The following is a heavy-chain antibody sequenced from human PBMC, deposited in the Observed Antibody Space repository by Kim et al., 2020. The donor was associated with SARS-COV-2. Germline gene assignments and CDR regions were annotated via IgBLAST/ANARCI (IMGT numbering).Heavy chain of an antibody. J-gene: IGHJ4*02. D-gene: IGHD3-22*01. Sequence: GGSLRLSCAASGFTFSNYGMHWVRQAPGKGLEWVAVISYDGSNKYYADSVKGRFTISRDNSKNTLYLQMNSLRAEDTAVYYCAKDQPYYDSSGYYSNWPDYWGQGTLVTVSS. CDR1: GFTFSNYG. CDR2: ISYDGSNK. V-gene: IGHV3-30*18. CDR3: AKDQPYYDSSGYYSNWPDY.